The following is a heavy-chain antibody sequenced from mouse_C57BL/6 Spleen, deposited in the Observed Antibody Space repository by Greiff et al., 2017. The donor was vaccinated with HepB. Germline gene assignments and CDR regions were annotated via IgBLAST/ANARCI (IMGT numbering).Heavy chain of an antibody. J-gene: IGHJ3*01. CDR3: ARPGWDVAWFAY. D-gene: IGHD4-1*01. CDR2: IYPGDGDT. V-gene: IGHV1-82*01. Sequence: QVQLQQSGPELVKPGASVKISCKASGYAFSSSWMNWVKQRPGKGLEWIGRIYPGDGDTNYNGKFKGKATLTADKSSSTAYMQLSSLTSEDSAVYFCARPGWDVAWFAYWGQGTLVTVSA. CDR1: GYAFSSSW.